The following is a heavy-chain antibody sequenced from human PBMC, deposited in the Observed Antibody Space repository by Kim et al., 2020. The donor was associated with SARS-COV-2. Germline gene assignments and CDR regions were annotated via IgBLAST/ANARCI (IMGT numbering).Heavy chain of an antibody. CDR2: INHSGST. J-gene: IGHJ3*02. CDR1: GGSFSGYY. CDR3: ARGPYSSRSIGAFDI. D-gene: IGHD6-13*01. V-gene: IGHV4-34*01. Sequence: SETLSLTCAVYGGSFSGYYWSWIRQPPGKGLEWIGEINHSGSTNYNPSLKSRVTISVDTSKNQFSLKLSSVTAADTAVYYCARGPYSSRSIGAFDIWGQGTMVTVSS.